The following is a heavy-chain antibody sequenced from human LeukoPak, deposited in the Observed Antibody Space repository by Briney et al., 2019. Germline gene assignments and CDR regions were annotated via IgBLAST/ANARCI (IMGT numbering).Heavy chain of an antibody. CDR1: GGSISSYY. V-gene: IGHV4-59*08. D-gene: IGHD2-8*01. Sequence: PSETLSLTCSVSGGSISSYYWSWIRQPPGKGLEWIGYIYYSESTNYNPSLKSRVTISIDTSKNQFSLKLSSVTATDTAVYYCARHDRRGVYNFDYWGQGTLVTVSS. CDR3: ARHDRRGVYNFDY. CDR2: IYYSEST. J-gene: IGHJ4*02.